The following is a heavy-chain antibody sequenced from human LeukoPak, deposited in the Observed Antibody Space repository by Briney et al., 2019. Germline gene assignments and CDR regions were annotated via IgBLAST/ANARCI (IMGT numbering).Heavy chain of an antibody. CDR2: ISSSGSYI. J-gene: IGHJ4*02. V-gene: IGHV3-21*01. D-gene: IGHD6-19*01. CDR1: GFSFSSYS. CDR3: ARAIAVAGRDY. Sequence: GGSLRLSCVASGFSFSSYSMNWLRQAPGKGLEWVSSISSSGSYIYYADSVKGRFTISRDNAKNSLYLQMNSLRAEDTAVYYCARAIAVAGRDYWGQGTLVTVSS.